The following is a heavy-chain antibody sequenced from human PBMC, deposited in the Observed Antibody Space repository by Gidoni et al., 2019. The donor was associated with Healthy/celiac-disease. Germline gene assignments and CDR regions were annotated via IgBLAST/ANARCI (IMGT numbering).Heavy chain of an antibody. CDR3: ARTPLWFGELSVYGMDV. J-gene: IGHJ6*02. CDR1: GGSISSYY. V-gene: IGHV4-59*01. Sequence: QVQLQESGPGLVKPSETLSLTCTVSGGSISSYYWSWIRQPPGKGLEWIGYIYYSGGTNYNPSLKSRVTISVDTSKNQFSLKLSSVTAADTAVYYCARTPLWFGELSVYGMDVWGQGTTVTVSS. CDR2: IYYSGGT. D-gene: IGHD3-10*01.